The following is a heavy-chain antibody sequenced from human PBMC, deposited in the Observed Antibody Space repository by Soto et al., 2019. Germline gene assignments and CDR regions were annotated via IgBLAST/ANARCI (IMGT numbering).Heavy chain of an antibody. CDR2: IIPIFGTA. J-gene: IGHJ5*02. V-gene: IGHV1-69*06. CDR1: GDTFSSYA. Sequence: SVKVSCKASGDTFSSYAISWVRQAPGQGLEWMGGIIPIFGTANYAQKFQGRVTITADKSTSTAYMELSSLRSEDTAVYYCARGEYYDFWSAPGGWFDPWGQGTLVTVSS. D-gene: IGHD3-3*01. CDR3: ARGEYYDFWSAPGGWFDP.